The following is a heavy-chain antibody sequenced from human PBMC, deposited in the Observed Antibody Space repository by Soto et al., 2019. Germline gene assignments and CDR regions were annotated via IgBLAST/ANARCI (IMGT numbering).Heavy chain of an antibody. CDR3: ARERVGVTGMYYYYGMDV. J-gene: IGHJ6*02. Sequence: QVQLVQSRAEVKRPGASVKVSCRASGHNFTTYYIHWLRQTPGQGPVRLAIINPSSGSTTYAQKFQGRVTVTRDTTPSTGYMEWKSVSYEDTSVYFCARERVGVTGMYYYYGMDVWGQGTTVTVS. V-gene: IGHV1-46*01. CDR2: INPSSGST. CDR1: GHNFTTYY. D-gene: IGHD1-26*01.